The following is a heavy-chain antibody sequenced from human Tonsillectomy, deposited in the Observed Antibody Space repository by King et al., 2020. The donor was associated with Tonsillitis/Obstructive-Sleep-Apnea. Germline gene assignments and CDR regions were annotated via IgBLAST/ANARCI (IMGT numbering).Heavy chain of an antibody. J-gene: IGHJ6*03. CDR1: GGTFSSYD. V-gene: IGHV1-69*12. CDR3: ARSVATIDYYYYHYMDV. CDR2: IIPIFGTP. D-gene: IGHD5-12*01. Sequence: QLVQSGAEVKKPGSSVKLSCKASGGTFSSYDISWVRQAPGQGLEWMGGIIPIFGTPNYAQKFQGRVTITADESTSTAYMELSSLGSEDTAVYYCARSVATIDYYYYHYMDVWGKGTTVTVSS.